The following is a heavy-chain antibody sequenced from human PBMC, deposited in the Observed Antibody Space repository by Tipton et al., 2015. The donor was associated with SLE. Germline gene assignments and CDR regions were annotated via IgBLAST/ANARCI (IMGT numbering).Heavy chain of an antibody. D-gene: IGHD7-27*01. CDR1: GGSISSSSYY. V-gene: IGHV4-39*07. CDR2: IYYSGSS. Sequence: TLSHPCTVSGGSISSSSYYWGWIRQPPGKGLEWIGRIYYSGSSYYNPSLKSRVTISVDTSKNQFSLKLSSVTAADTAVYYCARDPNGGYGSFDYWGLGALVTVSS. J-gene: IGHJ4*02. CDR3: ARDPNGGYGSFDY.